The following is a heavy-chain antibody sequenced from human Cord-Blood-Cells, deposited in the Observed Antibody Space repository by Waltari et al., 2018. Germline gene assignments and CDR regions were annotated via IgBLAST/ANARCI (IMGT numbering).Heavy chain of an antibody. CDR2: INPKSGGT. J-gene: IGHJ4*02. CDR3: ARAGGDYGDYD. CDR1: GYTFTGYY. V-gene: IGHV1-2*02. Sequence: QVQLVQSGAEVKKPGASVKVSCKASGYTFTGYYMHWVRQAPGQGLEWSGWINPKSGGTNYAQKFQCRVTMTRDTSISTAYMELSRLRSDDTAVYYCARAGGDYGDYDWGQGTLVTVSS. D-gene: IGHD4-17*01.